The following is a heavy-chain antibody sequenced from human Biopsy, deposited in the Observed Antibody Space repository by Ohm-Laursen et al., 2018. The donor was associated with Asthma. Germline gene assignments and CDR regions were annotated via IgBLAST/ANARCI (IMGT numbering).Heavy chain of an antibody. CDR1: GGTLNSDA. CDR2: IIPIFGTP. CDR3: ARSYCGGDCFSPFDY. Sequence: ASVKVSCKASGGTLNSDAISWVRQAPGQGLEWMGGIIPIFGTPSYAQNFQSRLTITANDSTSTVYMELSSLRSEDTAMYYCARSYCGGDCFSPFDYWGQGTLVTVSS. D-gene: IGHD2-21*01. V-gene: IGHV1-69*13. J-gene: IGHJ4*02.